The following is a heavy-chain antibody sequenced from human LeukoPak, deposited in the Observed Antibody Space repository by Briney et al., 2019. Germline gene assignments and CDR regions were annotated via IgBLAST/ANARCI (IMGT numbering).Heavy chain of an antibody. V-gene: IGHV4-34*01. CDR1: GGSFSGYY. CDR3: AGLIVGRVLGV. CDR2: INHSGGT. J-gene: IGHJ4*02. Sequence: SETLSLTCAVYGGSFSGYYWSWIRQPPGKGLEWIGEINHSGGTNYNPSLKSRVTISVDTSKNQFSLKLSSVTAADTAVYYCAGLIVGRVLGVWGQGTLVTVSS. D-gene: IGHD3-22*01.